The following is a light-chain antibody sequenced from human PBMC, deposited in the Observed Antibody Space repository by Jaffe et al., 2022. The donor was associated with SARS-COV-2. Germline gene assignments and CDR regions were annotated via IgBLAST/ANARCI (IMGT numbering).Light chain of an antibody. Sequence: DIQMTQSPSTLSASVGDRVTITCRASQSTSSWLAWYQQKPGKAPNLLIYRASSLESGVPSRFSGSGSGTEFTLTISSLQPDDSATYYCQQYSSYPLTFGQGTKVEIK. CDR3: QQYSSYPLT. V-gene: IGKV1-5*03. J-gene: IGKJ1*01. CDR2: RAS. CDR1: QSTSSW.